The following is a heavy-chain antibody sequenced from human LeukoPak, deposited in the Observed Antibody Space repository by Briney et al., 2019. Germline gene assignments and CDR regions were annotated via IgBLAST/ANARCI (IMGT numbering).Heavy chain of an antibody. Sequence: SETLSLTCTVSGGSISGYYWAWIRQPPGKGLESLGYIFYSGSTNYNPSLKSRVTISVDTSENQFSLNLSSVTAADAAVYYCARISCSNAVCYLDYWGQGTLVTVSS. CDR2: IFYSGST. V-gene: IGHV4-59*01. D-gene: IGHD2-8*01. CDR1: GGSISGYY. CDR3: ARISCSNAVCYLDY. J-gene: IGHJ4*02.